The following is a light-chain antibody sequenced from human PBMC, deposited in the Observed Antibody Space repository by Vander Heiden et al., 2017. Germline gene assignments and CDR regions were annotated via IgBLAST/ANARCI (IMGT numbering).Light chain of an antibody. CDR3: GTWDNTLSAVV. CDR1: RYNIGTFS. CDR2: DND. Sequence: QSVLTQPPSVSAAPGQKVTISCSGGRYNIGTFSVSWWQRLPGTAPKLLIYDNDKRPSGIPDRFSASKSGTSATLVITGLQTGDEADYHCGTWDNTLSAVVFGGGTRLTVL. J-gene: IGLJ2*01. V-gene: IGLV1-51*01.